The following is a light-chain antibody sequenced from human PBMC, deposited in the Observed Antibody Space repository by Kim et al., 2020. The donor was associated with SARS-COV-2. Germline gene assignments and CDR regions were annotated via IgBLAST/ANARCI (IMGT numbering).Light chain of an antibody. CDR1: NIGSKN. CDR3: QVWGSLPVL. V-gene: IGLV3-9*01. J-gene: IGLJ2*01. CDR2: RDG. Sequence: SYELTQPLSVSVALGQTARITCGGNNIGSKNVHWYQQKPGQAPVLVLYRDGDRPSGIPEPFSGFNSGNTATLTISSAQAGDEADYYRQVWGSLPVLFGGG.